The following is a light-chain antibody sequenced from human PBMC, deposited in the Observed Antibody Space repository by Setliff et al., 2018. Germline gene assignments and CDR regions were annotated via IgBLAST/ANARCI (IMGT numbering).Light chain of an antibody. J-gene: IGLJ1*01. Sequence: HSALTQPPSASGSPGQSVTISCTGTSNDVWGHNYVSWYQQHPGKAPQLIIYDVTKRPSGVPDRFSGSKSGNTASLTVSGLQAEDEADYYCSSYADSNIFLFGTGTKVTVL. CDR1: SNDVWGHNY. CDR3: SSYADSNIFL. V-gene: IGLV2-8*01. CDR2: DVT.